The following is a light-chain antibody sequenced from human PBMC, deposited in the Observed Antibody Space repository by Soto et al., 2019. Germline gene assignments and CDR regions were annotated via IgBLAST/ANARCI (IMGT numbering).Light chain of an antibody. CDR3: QTWGSGIVV. CDR1: SGHSNYA. J-gene: IGLJ2*01. Sequence: QPVLTQSPSASASLGASVKLTCTLSSGHSNYAIAWHQQQSEKGPRYLMKLNSDGSHSKGDGIPDRFSGSSSGAERYLTISRLQSEDEDDYYCQTWGSGIVVFGGGTKLTVL. V-gene: IGLV4-69*01. CDR2: LNSDGSH.